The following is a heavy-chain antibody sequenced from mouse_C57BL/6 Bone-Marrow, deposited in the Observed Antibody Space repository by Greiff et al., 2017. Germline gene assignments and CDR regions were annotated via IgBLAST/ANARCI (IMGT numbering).Heavy chain of an antibody. Sequence: VQLQQPGAELVKPGASVKMSCKASGYTFTSYWITWVKQRPGQGLEWIGDIYPGSGSTNYNAKFKSKATLTVDTSSSTAYMQLSSLTSEDSAVYYCARGSTTVVAYWYFDVWGTGTTVTVSS. CDR2: IYPGSGST. V-gene: IGHV1-55*01. D-gene: IGHD1-1*01. CDR1: GYTFTSYW. CDR3: ARGSTTVVAYWYFDV. J-gene: IGHJ1*03.